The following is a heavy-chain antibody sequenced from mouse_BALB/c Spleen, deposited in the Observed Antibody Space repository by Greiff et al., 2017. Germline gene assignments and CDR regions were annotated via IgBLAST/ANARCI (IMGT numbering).Heavy chain of an antibody. CDR3: AREGPWRFAY. V-gene: IGHV3-6*02. CDR1: GYSITSGYY. Sequence: EVKLVESGPGLVKPSQSLSLTCSVTGYSITSGYYWNWIRQFPGNKLEWMGYISYDGSNNYNPSLKNRISITRDTSKNQFFLKLNSVTTEDTATYYCAREGPWRFAYWGQGTLVTVSA. CDR2: ISYDGSN. J-gene: IGHJ3*01.